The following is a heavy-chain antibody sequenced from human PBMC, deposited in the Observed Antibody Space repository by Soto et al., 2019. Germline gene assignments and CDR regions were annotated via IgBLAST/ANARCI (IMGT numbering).Heavy chain of an antibody. V-gene: IGHV1-18*01. D-gene: IGHD2-21*01. CDR1: GYTFTSYG. CDR2: ISAYNGNT. CDR3: AVRDCYNTGSFDF. Sequence: ASVKDCCKASGYTFTSYGISWVRQAPGQGLEWMGWISAYNGNTNYAQKLQGRVTMTTDTSTSTAYMELRSLRSDDTAVYYCAVRDCYNTGSFDFWGQGTLVTVSS. J-gene: IGHJ4*02.